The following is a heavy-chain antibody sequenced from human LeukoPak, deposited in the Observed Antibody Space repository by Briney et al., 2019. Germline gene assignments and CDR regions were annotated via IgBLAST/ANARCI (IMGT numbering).Heavy chain of an antibody. CDR3: ARAGHSSGYYYYMDV. J-gene: IGHJ6*03. CDR1: GGSISSYY. D-gene: IGHD6-19*01. Sequence: PETLSLTCTVSGGSISSYYWSWIRQPPGKGLEWIGYIYYSGSTNYNPSLKSRVTISVDTSKNQFSLKLSSVTAADTAVYYCARAGHSSGYYYYMDVWGKGTTVTVSS. CDR2: IYYSGST. V-gene: IGHV4-59*01.